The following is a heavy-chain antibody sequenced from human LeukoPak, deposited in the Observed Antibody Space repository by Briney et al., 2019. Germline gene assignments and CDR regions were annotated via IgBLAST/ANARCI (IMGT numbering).Heavy chain of an antibody. CDR3: TFFPADY. D-gene: IGHD3-3*01. CDR1: GFTFSGSA. V-gene: IGHV3-73*01. Sequence: QSGGSLRLSCAVSGFTFSGSAMHWVRQASGKGLEWVGRIRSKANNYATTCAASVKGRFTISRDDSKNTAYLQMNSLKTEDTAVYYCTFFPADYWGQGTLVTVSS. J-gene: IGHJ4*02. CDR2: IRSKANNYAT.